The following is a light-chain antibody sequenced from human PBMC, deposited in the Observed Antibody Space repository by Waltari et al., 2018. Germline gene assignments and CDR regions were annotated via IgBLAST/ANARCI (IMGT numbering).Light chain of an antibody. CDR2: WAS. J-gene: IGKJ4*01. V-gene: IGKV4-1*01. CDR3: QQYYSTPLT. CDR1: QSVLYSSNNKNY. Sequence: DIVMTQSPDSLAVSLGERATINCKSSQSVLYSSNNKNYLAWYQQKPGQPPKRLIYWASIRESGVPDRLSGSGSGTDFTLTISSLQAEDVAVYYCQQYYSTPLTFGGGTKVEIK.